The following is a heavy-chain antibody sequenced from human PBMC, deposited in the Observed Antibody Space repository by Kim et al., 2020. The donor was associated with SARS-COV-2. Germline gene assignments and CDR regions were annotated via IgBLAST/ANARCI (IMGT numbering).Heavy chain of an antibody. V-gene: IGHV3-9*01. D-gene: IGHD3-10*01. CDR3: AKSKHTMFQGALYGRDV. Sequence: GGSLRLSCAASGFTFDDYAMHWVRQAPGKGLEWVSGISWNSGTIGYADSVKGRFTISRDNAKNSLYLQMNSLRTEDTALYYCAKSKHTMFQGALYGRDV. CDR1: GFTFDDYA. J-gene: IGHJ6*01. CDR2: ISWNSGTI.